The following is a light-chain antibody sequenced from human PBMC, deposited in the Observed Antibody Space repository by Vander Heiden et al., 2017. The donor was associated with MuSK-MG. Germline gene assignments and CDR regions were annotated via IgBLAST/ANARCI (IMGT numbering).Light chain of an antibody. CDR3: QQHDYWPPWT. CDR1: QSLSNY. Sequence: LTQSPASLSLSPGERVTLSCRASQSLSNYLDWYQQRPGKAPKLLIYDASNMDTGIPARFSGSGYGKDFTFTISSREPEDIAVYYCQQHDYWPPWTFGPGTKVEIK. CDR2: DAS. V-gene: IGKV3-11*01. J-gene: IGKJ1*01.